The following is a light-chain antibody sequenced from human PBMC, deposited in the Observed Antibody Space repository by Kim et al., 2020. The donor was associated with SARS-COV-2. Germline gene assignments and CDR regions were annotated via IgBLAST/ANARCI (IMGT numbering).Light chain of an antibody. V-gene: IGKV3-20*01. CDR2: DAS. J-gene: IGKJ1*01. Sequence: PGDRATLSCRASQSVSSSYLAWYQQKPGRAPRLLMYDASSRATGIPDRFSGSGSGTDFTLTISRLEPEDFAVYYCQQYGRPPWTFGQGTKVDIK. CDR3: QQYGRPPWT. CDR1: QSVSSSY.